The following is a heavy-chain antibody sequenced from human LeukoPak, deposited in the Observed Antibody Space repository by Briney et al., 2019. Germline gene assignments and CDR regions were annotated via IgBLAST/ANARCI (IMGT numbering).Heavy chain of an antibody. D-gene: IGHD3-10*01. J-gene: IGHJ5*02. V-gene: IGHV1-69*13. CDR3: ARDLYYYGSGSYYTGYWFDP. Sequence: GASVKVSCKASGGTFSSYAISWVRQAPGQGLEWMGGIIPIFGTANYAQKFQGRVTITADESTSTAYMELSSLRSEDTAVYYCARDLYYYGSGSYYTGYWFDPWGQGTLVTVSS. CDR1: GGTFSSYA. CDR2: IIPIFGTA.